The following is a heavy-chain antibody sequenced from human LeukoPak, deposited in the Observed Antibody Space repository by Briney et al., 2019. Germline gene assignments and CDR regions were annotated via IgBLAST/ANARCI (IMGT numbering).Heavy chain of an antibody. CDR1: GFTFDVYA. J-gene: IGHJ4*02. D-gene: IGHD3-10*01. CDR3: AKAMVRGVISPYFDY. V-gene: IGHV3-9*03. Sequence: GGSLRLSCAASGFTFDVYAMHWVRQAPGKGLEWVSGISWNSGSIGYADSVKGRFTISRDNAKNSLYLQMNSLRAEDMALYYCAKAMVRGVISPYFDYWGQGTLVTVSS. CDR2: ISWNSGSI.